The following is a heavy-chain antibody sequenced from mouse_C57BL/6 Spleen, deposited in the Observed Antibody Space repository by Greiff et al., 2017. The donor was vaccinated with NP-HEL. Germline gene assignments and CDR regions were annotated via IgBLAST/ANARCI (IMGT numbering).Heavy chain of an antibody. J-gene: IGHJ4*01. V-gene: IGHV5-17*01. CDR2: ISSGSSTI. CDR1: GFTFSDYG. Sequence: EVMLVESGGGLVKPGGSLKLSCAASGFTFSDYGMHWVRQAPEKGLEWVAYISSGSSTIYYADTVKGRFTISSDNAKNTLFLQMTSLRSEDTAMYYCARITGEDYYAMDYWGQGTSVTVSS. CDR3: ARITGEDYYAMDY.